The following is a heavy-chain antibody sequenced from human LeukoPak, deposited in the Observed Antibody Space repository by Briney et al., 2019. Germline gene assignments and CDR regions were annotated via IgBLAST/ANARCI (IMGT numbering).Heavy chain of an antibody. CDR1: GYTFTSYG. Sequence: GASVKVSCKASGYTFTSYGISWVRQAPGQGLEWMGWISAYNGNTNYAQKLQGRVTMTTDTSTSTAYMELRSLRSDDTAVYYCARVWPPYSGSYGYFDYWGQGTLVTVSS. V-gene: IGHV1-18*01. CDR2: ISAYNGNT. CDR3: ARVWPPYSGSYGYFDY. D-gene: IGHD1-26*01. J-gene: IGHJ4*02.